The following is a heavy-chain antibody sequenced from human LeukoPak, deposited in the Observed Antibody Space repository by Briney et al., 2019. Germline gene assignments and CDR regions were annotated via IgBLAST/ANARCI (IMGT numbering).Heavy chain of an antibody. V-gene: IGHV4-61*01. Sequence: SETLSLTCTVSGGSISSSSYYWSWIRQPPGKGLEWIGYIYYSGSTNYNPSLKSRVTISVDTSKNQFSLKLSSVTAADTAVYYCARNLRFLEWARAFDIWGQGTMVTVSS. CDR2: IYYSGST. D-gene: IGHD3-3*01. CDR3: ARNLRFLEWARAFDI. J-gene: IGHJ3*02. CDR1: GGSISSSSYY.